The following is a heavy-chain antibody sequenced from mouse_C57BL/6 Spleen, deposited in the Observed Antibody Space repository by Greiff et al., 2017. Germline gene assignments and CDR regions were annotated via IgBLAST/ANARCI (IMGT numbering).Heavy chain of an antibody. CDR1: GYSITSGYY. Sequence: VQLKESGPGLVKPSQSLSLTCSVTGYSITSGYYWNWIRQFPGNKLEWMGYISYDGSNNYNPSLKNRISITRDTSKNQFFLKLNSVTTEDKATYYCARDPSTMVTRGFAYWGQGTLVTVSA. CDR2: ISYDGSN. V-gene: IGHV3-6*01. J-gene: IGHJ3*01. CDR3: ARDPSTMVTRGFAY. D-gene: IGHD2-2*01.